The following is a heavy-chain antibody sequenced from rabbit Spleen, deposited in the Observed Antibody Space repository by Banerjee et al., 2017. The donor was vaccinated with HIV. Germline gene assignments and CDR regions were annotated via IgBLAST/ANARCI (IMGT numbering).Heavy chain of an antibody. D-gene: IGHD4-2*01. CDR3: ARGVVGNSWALHL. J-gene: IGHJ4*01. CDR2: ISTGGSA. V-gene: IGHV1S40*01. Sequence: QSLEESGGDLVKPETSLTLTCTASGFTLSGYWMCWVRQAPGEGLEWIGTISTGGSAYHASWAKGRFTMSKTSSTAVTLQMTSLTAADTATYFCARGVVGNSWALHLWGPGTLVTVS. CDR1: GFTLSGYW.